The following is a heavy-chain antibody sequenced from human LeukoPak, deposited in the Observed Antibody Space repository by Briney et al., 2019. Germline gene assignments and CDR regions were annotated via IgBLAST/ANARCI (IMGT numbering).Heavy chain of an antibody. CDR2: INTNTGNP. CDR1: GYTFTSYA. D-gene: IGHD6-13*01. Sequence: ASVKVSCKASGYTFTSYAMNWVRQAPGQGLEWMGWINTNTGNPTYAQGFTGRFVFSLDTSVSTAYLQISSLKAEDTAVYYCARDRVIAAAGTFGWFDPWGQGTLVTVSS. CDR3: ARDRVIAAAGTFGWFDP. J-gene: IGHJ5*02. V-gene: IGHV7-4-1*02.